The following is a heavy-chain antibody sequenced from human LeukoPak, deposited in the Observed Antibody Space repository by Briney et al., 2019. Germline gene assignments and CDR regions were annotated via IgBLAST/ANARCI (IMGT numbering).Heavy chain of an antibody. J-gene: IGHJ4*02. CDR2: VYYSGST. Sequence: TSETLSLTCTVSGGSISSYYWSWIRQPPGKGLEWIGYVYYSGSTNYNPSLKSRVTISADTSKNQFSLRLNSVTAADTAVYYCVSNGWYSLEYWGQGTLVTVSS. CDR3: VSNGWYSLEY. CDR1: GGSISSYY. V-gene: IGHV4-59*12. D-gene: IGHD6-19*01.